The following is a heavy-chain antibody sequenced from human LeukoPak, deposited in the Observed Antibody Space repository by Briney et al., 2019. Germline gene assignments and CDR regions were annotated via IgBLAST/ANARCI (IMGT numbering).Heavy chain of an antibody. CDR2: FDPEDGET. Sequence: ASVTVSCKVSGYTLTELSMHWVRLAPGKGLEWMGGFDPEDGETIYAQKFQGRVTMIEDTSTDTAYMELSSLRSEDTAVYYCATARIAEYYFDYWGQGTLVTVSS. CDR3: ATARIAEYYFDY. CDR1: GYTLTELS. J-gene: IGHJ4*02. V-gene: IGHV1-24*01. D-gene: IGHD6-13*01.